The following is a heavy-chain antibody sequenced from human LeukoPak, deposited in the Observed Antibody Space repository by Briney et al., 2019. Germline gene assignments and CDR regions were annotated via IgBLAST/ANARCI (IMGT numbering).Heavy chain of an antibody. V-gene: IGHV1-69*05. CDR3: ERDRGPYGLGSYCWFDP. D-gene: IGHD3-10*01. CDR1: GGTFSSYA. Sequence: SVKVSCKASGGTFSSYAISWVRQAPGQGLEWMGGIIPIFGTANYAQKFQGRVTSTTDESTSTAYIELSSLRSEDTAVYYCERDRGPYGLGSYCWFDPWGQGTLVTVSS. J-gene: IGHJ5*02. CDR2: IIPIFGTA.